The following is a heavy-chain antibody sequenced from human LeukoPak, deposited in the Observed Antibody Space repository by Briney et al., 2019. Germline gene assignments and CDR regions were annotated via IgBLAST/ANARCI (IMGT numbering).Heavy chain of an antibody. J-gene: IGHJ4*02. CDR1: GFTFSSYS. CDR2: ISSSSSYI. Sequence: GGPLRLSCAASGFTFSSYSMNWVRQAPGKGLEWVSSISSSSSYIHYANSVKGRFTISRGHAKNSLYPQMNILRAEDTAVYYCARPYYYDSSGYDSHFEYWGQGTLVTVPS. D-gene: IGHD3-22*01. CDR3: ARPYYYDSSGYDSHFEY. V-gene: IGHV3-21*01.